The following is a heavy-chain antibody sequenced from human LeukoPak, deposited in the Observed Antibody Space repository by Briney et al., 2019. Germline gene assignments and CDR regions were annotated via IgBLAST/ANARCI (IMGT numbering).Heavy chain of an antibody. CDR2: INPNSGGT. CDR1: GYTFTGYY. Sequence: EASVKVSCKASGYTFTGYYMHWVRQAPGQGVEWMGWINPNSGGTNYAQKFQGRVTMTRDTSISTAYMGLSRLRSDDTAVYYCARERTRGYCSSTSCYMSYGYWGQETLVTVSS. D-gene: IGHD2-2*02. V-gene: IGHV1-2*02. CDR3: ARERTRGYCSSTSCYMSYGY. J-gene: IGHJ4*02.